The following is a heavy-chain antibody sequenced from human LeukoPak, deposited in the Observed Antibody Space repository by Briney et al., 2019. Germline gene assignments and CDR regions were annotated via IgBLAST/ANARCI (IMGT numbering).Heavy chain of an antibody. Sequence: GGSLRLSCAASGFTFNNYWMSWVRQAPGKGLEWVANIKEDGSEKYYVDSVKGRFTISRDNAKNSLYLQMNNLRAEDTAVYYCAGIGRAASDPDFDYWGQGTLVTVSS. V-gene: IGHV3-7*01. CDR1: GFTFNNYW. D-gene: IGHD2-15*01. CDR3: AGIGRAASDPDFDY. CDR2: IKEDGSEK. J-gene: IGHJ4*02.